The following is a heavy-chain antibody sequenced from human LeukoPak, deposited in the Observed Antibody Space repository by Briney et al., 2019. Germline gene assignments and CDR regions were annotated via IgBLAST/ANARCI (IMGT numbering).Heavy chain of an antibody. CDR1: GGSVSNGNYY. CDR3: ARSQNFYGSGDY. CDR2: IYYSGST. J-gene: IGHJ4*02. D-gene: IGHD3-10*01. V-gene: IGHV4-61*01. Sequence: SETLSLTCTVSGGSVSNGNYYWSWLRQPPGKALEWIGYIYYSGSTYYNPSLEGRVTISVDTSKNQFSVKLSSVTTADTAVYYWARSQNFYGSGDYWSQGTLVTVSS.